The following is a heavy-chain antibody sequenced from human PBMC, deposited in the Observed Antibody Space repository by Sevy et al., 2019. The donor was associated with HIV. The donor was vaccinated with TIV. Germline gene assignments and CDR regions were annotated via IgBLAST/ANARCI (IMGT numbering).Heavy chain of an antibody. CDR2: ISGSGGST. CDR1: GFTFSSYA. Sequence: GGSLRLSCAASGFTFSSYAMSWVRQAPGKGLEWVSAISGSGGSTYYADSVKGRFTISSDNSKNTLYLQMSSLGAEDTAVYYCAKIPDCYGGPWGQGTLVTVSS. D-gene: IGHD2-21*01. CDR3: AKIPDCYGGP. J-gene: IGHJ5*02. V-gene: IGHV3-23*01.